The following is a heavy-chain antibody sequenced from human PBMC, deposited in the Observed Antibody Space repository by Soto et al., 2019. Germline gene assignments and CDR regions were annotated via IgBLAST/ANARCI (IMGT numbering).Heavy chain of an antibody. CDR1: GFPINVTY. J-gene: IGHJ2*01. Sequence: EVQLVESGGALIQPGGSLRLSCAASGFPINVTYLSWVRQAPGKGLEWLSVLYADGSTYYIDSVKGRFRISRDNAKNTLYPQMDNLRADDTAMYFCARTAEGDTPRTHWYFDLWGRGTPVTVSS. V-gene: IGHV3-53*02. CDR3: ARTAEGDTPRTHWYFDL. D-gene: IGHD6-25*01. CDR2: LYADGST.